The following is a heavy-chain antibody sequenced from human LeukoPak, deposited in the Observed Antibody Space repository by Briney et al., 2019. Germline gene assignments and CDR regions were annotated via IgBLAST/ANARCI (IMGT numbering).Heavy chain of an antibody. CDR1: GYSFTSYR. Sequence: PGESLKISCKGFGYSFTSYRITWVRQMPGKGLEWVGRIDPTDPYTNYSPSFEGHVTISADTSITTAYLQWTSLKASDSAMYYCARRGSSTWGDLDYWGQGTLVTVSS. D-gene: IGHD6-13*01. J-gene: IGHJ4*02. V-gene: IGHV5-10-1*01. CDR3: ARRGSSTWGDLDY. CDR2: IDPTDPYT.